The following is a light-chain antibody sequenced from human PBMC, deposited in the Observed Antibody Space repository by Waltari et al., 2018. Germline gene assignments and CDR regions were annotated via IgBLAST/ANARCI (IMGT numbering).Light chain of an antibody. CDR3: CSYAGSNTWV. CDR2: EGL. Sequence: QSALTQPASVSDSPGQSITISCTGTSSDVGNYNLVSWYQQHPGKAPKLLIYEGLQRRSWVSNRFSGSSSGNTASLTISGLQAEDEADYYCCSYAGSNTWVFGGGTKLTVL. CDR1: SSDVGNYNL. V-gene: IGLV2-23*01. J-gene: IGLJ3*02.